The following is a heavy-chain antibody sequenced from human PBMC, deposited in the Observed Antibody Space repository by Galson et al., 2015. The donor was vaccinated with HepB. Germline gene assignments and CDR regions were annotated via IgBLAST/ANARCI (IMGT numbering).Heavy chain of an antibody. J-gene: IGHJ4*02. CDR3: ASTDSSGYYREYYFDY. CDR1: GSSISSYY. V-gene: IGHV4-59*01. Sequence: LSLTCTVSGSSISSYYWSWIRQPPGKGLEWIGYIYYSGRTNYNPSLKSRVTISVDTSKNQFSLKLSSVTAADTAVYYCASTDSSGYYREYYFDYWGQGTLVTVSS. CDR2: IYYSGRT. D-gene: IGHD3-22*01.